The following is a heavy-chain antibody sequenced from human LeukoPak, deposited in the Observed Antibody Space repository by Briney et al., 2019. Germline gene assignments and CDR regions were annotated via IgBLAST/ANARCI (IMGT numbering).Heavy chain of an antibody. CDR3: AQGYSSGWYPY. V-gene: IGHV3-23*01. J-gene: IGHJ4*02. CDR1: GFSVSSVG. Sequence: PGGSLRLSRAVSGFSVSSVGMSWVRQAPGKGLEWISAISVNDETAYDADSVKGRFIFSSDNYKNTLYLQLSSLRAEDTAVYYCAQGYSSGWYPYWGQGSLVSVFS. D-gene: IGHD6-19*01. CDR2: ISVNDETA.